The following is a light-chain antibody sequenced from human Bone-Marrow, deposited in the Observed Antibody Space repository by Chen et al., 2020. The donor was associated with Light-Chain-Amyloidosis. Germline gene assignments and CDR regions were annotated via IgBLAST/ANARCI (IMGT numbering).Light chain of an antibody. J-gene: IGKJ5*01. V-gene: IGKV3-20*01. Sequence: EIVLTQSPGTLSLSPGERATLSCRASQSITASYFAWYQQKPGQAPRLLMFGPSNRATGIPDRFSGSGSGADFTLTISRLEPEDFAVYYCQHFVPSAPVTLGQGTRLEIK. CDR2: GPS. CDR3: QHFVPSAPVT. CDR1: QSITASY.